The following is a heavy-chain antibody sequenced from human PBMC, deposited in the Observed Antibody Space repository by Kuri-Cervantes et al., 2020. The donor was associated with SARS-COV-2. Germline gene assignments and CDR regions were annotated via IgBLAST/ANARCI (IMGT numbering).Heavy chain of an antibody. CDR3: VRDGDHWNFDY. D-gene: IGHD1-1*01. V-gene: IGHV3-23*01. CDR1: GFLLSSYA. J-gene: IGHJ4*02. Sequence: GESPKILWAVPGFLLSSYAMSWVRPAPGNGLEWVSDTSGRCGTTYYSHSVKGRFTSSRDNSKNTLYLQMNSLRAEDTAVYYCVRDGDHWNFDYWGQGTLVTVSS. CDR2: TSGRCGTT.